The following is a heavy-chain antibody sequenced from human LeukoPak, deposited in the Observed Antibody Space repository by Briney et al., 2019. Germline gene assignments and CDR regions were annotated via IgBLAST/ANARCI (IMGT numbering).Heavy chain of an antibody. CDR3: AKHSGSITARGPFDY. J-gene: IGHJ4*02. V-gene: IGHV3-23*01. Sequence: GGSLRLSCAASGFTFSSYAMSWVCQAPGKGLEWVSAISGSGGSTYYADSVKGRFTISRDNSKNTLYLQMNSLRAEDTALYYCAKHSGSITARGPFDYWGQGTLVTVSS. D-gene: IGHD1-26*01. CDR2: ISGSGGST. CDR1: GFTFSSYA.